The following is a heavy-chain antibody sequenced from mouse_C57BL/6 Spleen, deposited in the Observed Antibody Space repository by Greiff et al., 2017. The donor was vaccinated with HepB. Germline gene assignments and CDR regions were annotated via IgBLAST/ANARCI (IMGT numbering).Heavy chain of an antibody. D-gene: IGHD3-3*01. J-gene: IGHJ1*03. CDR1: GYTFTSYT. CDR3: GGGRGYFDV. V-gene: IGHV1-4*01. Sequence: VKLQQSGAELARPGASVKMSCKASGYTFTSYTMHWVKQRPGQGLEWIGYINPSSGYTKYNQKFKDKATLTADKSSSTAYMQLSSLTSEDSAVYYCGGGRGYFDVWGTGTTVTVSS. CDR2: INPSSGYT.